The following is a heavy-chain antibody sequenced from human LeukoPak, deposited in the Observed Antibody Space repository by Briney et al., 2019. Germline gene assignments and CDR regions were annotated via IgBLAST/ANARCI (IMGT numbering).Heavy chain of an antibody. D-gene: IGHD3-10*01. V-gene: IGHV4-59*01. CDR1: GGSISSYY. J-gene: IGHJ6*02. CDR2: IYYSGST. CDR3: ARAIRYGSGSYYIHYYGMDV. Sequence: PSETLSLTCTVSGGSISSYYWSWIRQPPGKGLEWIGYIYYSGSTNYNPSLKSRVTISVDTSKNQFSLKLSSATAADTAVYYCARAIRYGSGSYYIHYYGMDVWGQGTTVTVSS.